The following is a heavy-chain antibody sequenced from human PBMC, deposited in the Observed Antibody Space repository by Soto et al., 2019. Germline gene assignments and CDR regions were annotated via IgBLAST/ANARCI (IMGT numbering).Heavy chain of an antibody. D-gene: IGHD2-15*01. CDR2: IYYSGST. CDR1: GGSISSGDYY. Sequence: QVQLQESGPGLVKPSQTLSLTCTVSGGSISSGDYYWSWIRQPPGKGLEWIGYIYYSGSTYYNPXXXSRXXXTVDPSKNQFXXKXSXXTAADTAVYYCARDIGYCSGGSCYSRSGYYYGMDVWGQGTTVTVSS. V-gene: IGHV4-30-4*01. J-gene: IGHJ6*02. CDR3: ARDIGYCSGGSCYSRSGYYYGMDV.